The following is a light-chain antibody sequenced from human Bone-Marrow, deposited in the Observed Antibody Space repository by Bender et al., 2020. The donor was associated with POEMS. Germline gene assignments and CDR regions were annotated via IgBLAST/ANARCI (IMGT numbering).Light chain of an antibody. Sequence: QSVLTQPPSAPGTPGQRVTISCSGGSSNVGNHGVNWYQQLPGEAPKLLIYYDDLLTPGVSDRFSASKSGTSASLAISELQSEDEALYYCSAWDDSLSGWVFGGGTKLTVL. CDR2: YDD. J-gene: IGLJ3*02. CDR1: SSNVGNHG. CDR3: SAWDDSLSGWV. V-gene: IGLV1-36*01.